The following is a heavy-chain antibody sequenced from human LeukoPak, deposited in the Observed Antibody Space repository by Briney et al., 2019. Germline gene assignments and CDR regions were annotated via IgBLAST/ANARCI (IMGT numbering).Heavy chain of an antibody. Sequence: PGGSLRLSCAASGFSVTNSAMSWVRQAPGKGLDGVPVISVSGGGTYYADSVKGRFTISRDNSKNTLYLQMDSLRAEDTAVYYCAKAAYYYGSGRDPFDYWGQGTLATVSS. CDR1: GFSVTNSA. D-gene: IGHD3-10*01. V-gene: IGHV3-23*01. J-gene: IGHJ4*02. CDR2: ISVSGGGT. CDR3: AKAAYYYGSGRDPFDY.